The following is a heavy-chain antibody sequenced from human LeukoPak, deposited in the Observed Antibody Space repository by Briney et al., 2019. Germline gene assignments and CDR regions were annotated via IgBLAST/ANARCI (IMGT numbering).Heavy chain of an antibody. CDR3: ARDSVNDYGDLYWYFDL. CDR1: GGSISSSSYY. CDR2: IYYSGST. D-gene: IGHD4-17*01. V-gene: IGHV4-39*07. Sequence: PSETLSFTCTVSGGSISSSSYYWGWIRQPPGKGLEWIGSIYYSGSTYYNPSLKSRVTISVDTSKNQFSLKLSSVTAADTAVYYCARDSVNDYGDLYWYFDLWGRGTLVTVSS. J-gene: IGHJ2*01.